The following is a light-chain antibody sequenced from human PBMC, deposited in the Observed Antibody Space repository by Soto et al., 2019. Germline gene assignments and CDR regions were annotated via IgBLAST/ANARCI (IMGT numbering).Light chain of an antibody. Sequence: QSALTQPASVSGSPGESLTISCTGTSSDVGGYHYVSWYQQHPGKAPKLMIYEVTNRPSGVSNRFSGSKSGNTASLTISGLKADDEADYDCRSYTSTRTYGLGIGTKVTGL. CDR1: SSDVGGYHY. J-gene: IGLJ1*01. CDR2: EVT. V-gene: IGLV2-14*01. CDR3: RSYTSTRTYG.